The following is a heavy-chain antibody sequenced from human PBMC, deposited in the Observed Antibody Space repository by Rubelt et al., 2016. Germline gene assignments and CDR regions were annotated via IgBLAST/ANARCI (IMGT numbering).Heavy chain of an antibody. CDR1: GLTFSIYG. CDR2: ISGSGSST. Sequence: EVQLLESGGGLVQPGGSLRLSCAASGLTFSIYGMTWVRQAPGKGLEWISTISGSGSSTHYADSVNGRFSISRDNSNNTRYLQMNSLRSDDTAVYYCAKDPSSNSGWDYWGQGTLVTVSA. CDR3: AKDPSSNSGWDY. V-gene: IGHV3-23*01. D-gene: IGHD6-19*01. J-gene: IGHJ4*02.